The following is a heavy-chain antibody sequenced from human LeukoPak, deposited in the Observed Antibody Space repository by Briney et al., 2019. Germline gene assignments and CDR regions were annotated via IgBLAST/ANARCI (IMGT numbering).Heavy chain of an antibody. CDR3: ARVIGNTDCYYYYGMDV. D-gene: IGHD1-14*01. CDR2: ISSSRSYI. J-gene: IGHJ6*02. Sequence: GGSLRLSCAASGFTFSSYTINWVRQAPGKGLEWVSSISSSRSYIYYADSVKGRFTISRDNAKNSLYLQMNSLRAEDTAVYYCARVIGNTDCYYYYGMDVWGQGTTVTVSS. V-gene: IGHV3-21*01. CDR1: GFTFSSYT.